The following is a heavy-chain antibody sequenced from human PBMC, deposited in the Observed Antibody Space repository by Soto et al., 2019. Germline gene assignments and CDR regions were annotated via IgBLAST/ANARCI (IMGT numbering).Heavy chain of an antibody. D-gene: IGHD3-10*01. Sequence: QVQLVQSGAEVKKPGASVKVSCKASGYTFTSYAMHWVRQAPGQRLEWMGWINAGNGNTKYSQKFQGRVTITRDTSASTAYMELSSLRSEDTAVYYCGRGSGLNWCDPWGQGTLVTVSS. V-gene: IGHV1-3*01. CDR2: INAGNGNT. J-gene: IGHJ5*02. CDR1: GYTFTSYA. CDR3: GRGSGLNWCDP.